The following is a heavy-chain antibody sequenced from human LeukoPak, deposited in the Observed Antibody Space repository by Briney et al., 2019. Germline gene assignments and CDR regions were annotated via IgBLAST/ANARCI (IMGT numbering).Heavy chain of an antibody. V-gene: IGHV3-23*01. D-gene: IGHD2-21*02. CDR1: GFTFSSYA. J-gene: IGHJ4*02. CDR2: ISGSGGST. Sequence: GGSLTLSCAASGFTFSSYAMSWVRHAPGEGLEWVSAISGSGGSTYYADSVRGRFTISRDNSKNPLYLQMNSLRAEDTAVYYRAKGLPYHYWGQGTLVTVSS. CDR3: AKGLPYHY.